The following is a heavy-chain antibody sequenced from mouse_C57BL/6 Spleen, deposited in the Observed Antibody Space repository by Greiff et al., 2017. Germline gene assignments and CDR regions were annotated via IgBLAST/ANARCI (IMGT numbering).Heavy chain of an antibody. J-gene: IGHJ3*01. Sequence: QVQLQPPGAELVKPGASVTLSCTASGYTFTSYWMHWVKQRPGQGLEWIGMIHPNSGSTNYNEKFKSKATLTVDKSSSTAYMQLSSLTAEDSAVYYWARLGYGSLAYGGQGTLVTVSA. V-gene: IGHV1-64*01. CDR3: ARLGYGSLAY. CDR1: GYTFTSYW. CDR2: IHPNSGST. D-gene: IGHD1-1*01.